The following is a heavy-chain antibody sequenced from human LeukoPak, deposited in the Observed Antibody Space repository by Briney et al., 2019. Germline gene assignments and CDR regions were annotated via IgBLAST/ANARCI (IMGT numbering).Heavy chain of an antibody. J-gene: IGHJ3*02. V-gene: IGHV3-11*01. CDR2: SSTSGSTI. Sequence: GGSLRLSCAASGFTFSDFHMCWIRQAPGKGLEWVSFSSTSGSTIFYADSVKGRFTISKDNAKNSLYLQMNSLRAEDTAVYYCARERADALDIWGPGTMVTVSS. CDR1: GFTFSDFH. CDR3: ARERADALDI.